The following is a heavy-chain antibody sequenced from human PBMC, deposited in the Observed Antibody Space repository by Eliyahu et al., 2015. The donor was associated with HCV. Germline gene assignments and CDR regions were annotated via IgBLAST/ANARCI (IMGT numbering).Heavy chain of an antibody. CDR2: ISSSSSTI. J-gene: IGHJ6*03. Sequence: EVQLVESGGGLVQPGGSLRLSCAASGFTFSSYSMNWVRQAPGKGLEWVXYISSSSSTIYYADSVKGRFTISXDNAKNSLYLQMNSLRAEDTAVYYCAREVPRGDYVYYYYYMDVWGKGTTVTVSS. CDR3: AREVPRGDYVYYYYYMDV. D-gene: IGHD4-17*01. V-gene: IGHV3-48*01. CDR1: GFTFSSYS.